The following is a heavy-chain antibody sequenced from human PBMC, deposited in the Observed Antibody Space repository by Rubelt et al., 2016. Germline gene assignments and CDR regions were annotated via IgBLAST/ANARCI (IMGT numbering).Heavy chain of an antibody. CDR3: ASGGYYGDYPPYGLDV. J-gene: IGHJ6*02. Sequence: QVQLQESGPGLVKPSQTLSLTCTVSGGSISSGGDYWSWIRQHPGKGLEWIGEINHSGSTSYDPSLKSRITISIDTSKNQFALKLTSVTAADSAVYYCASGGYYGDYPPYGLDVWGQGTTVTVSS. CDR1: GGSISSGGDY. D-gene: IGHD4-17*01. CDR2: INHSGST. V-gene: IGHV4-31*03.